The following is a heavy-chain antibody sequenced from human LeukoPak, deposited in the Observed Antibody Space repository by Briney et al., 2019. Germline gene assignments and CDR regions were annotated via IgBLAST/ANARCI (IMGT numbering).Heavy chain of an antibody. J-gene: IGHJ5*02. V-gene: IGHV3-66*01. D-gene: IGHD3-22*01. CDR3: ARDLYYYDSSGYPPGGSWFDP. Sequence: GGSLRLSCAASGFTVSSNYMSWVRQAPGKGLEWVSVIYSGGSTYYADSVKGRFTISRDNSKNTLYLQMNSLRAEDTAVYYCARDLYYYDSSGYPPGGSWFDPWGQGTLVTVSS. CDR1: GFTVSSNY. CDR2: IYSGGST.